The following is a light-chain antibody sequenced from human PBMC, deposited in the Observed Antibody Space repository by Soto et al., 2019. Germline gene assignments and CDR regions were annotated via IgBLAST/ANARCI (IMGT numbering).Light chain of an antibody. CDR2: KVS. CDR1: QSLVHSDGIAY. CDR3: MQGTLWPIT. Sequence: DVEMTQSPLSLPVTLGQAASISCRSNQSLVHSDGIAYFSWFQQMPGRSPRRLIYKVSNRDSGVPARFSGSGSGTDCAMKIIMVEAEDVMVYYCMQGTLWPITFGQGTRLEI. V-gene: IGKV2-30*02. J-gene: IGKJ5*01.